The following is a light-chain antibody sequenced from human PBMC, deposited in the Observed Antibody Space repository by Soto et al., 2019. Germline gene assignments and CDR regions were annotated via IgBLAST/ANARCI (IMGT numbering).Light chain of an antibody. Sequence: VLTQSPATLSLSPGKRATLSCRASESVDFHLAWYQQKPGQAPRLLIYDASTRATGFPDRFSGSGSGTDFTLTISSLEPEDFAVYFCQRYGTSPPTFGQGTKVDIK. V-gene: IGKV3-20*01. CDR1: ESVDFH. CDR2: DAS. CDR3: QRYGTSPPT. J-gene: IGKJ1*01.